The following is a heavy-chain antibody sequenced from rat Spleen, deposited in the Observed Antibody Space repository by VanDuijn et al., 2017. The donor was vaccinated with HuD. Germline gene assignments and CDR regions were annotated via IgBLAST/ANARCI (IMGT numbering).Heavy chain of an antibody. D-gene: IGHD1-11*01. V-gene: IGHV5S13*01. J-gene: IGHJ3*01. CDR2: ISTSGSVT. CDR3: ARHGGLRNWFAY. Sequence: EVQLVESGGGLVQPGGSLKLSCAASGFTFSDYDMAWVRQAPTRGLEWIASISTSGSVTYYRDSVKGRFTISRDDAKSTQYLQMDSLRSEDTATYYCARHGGLRNWFAYWGQGTLVTVSP. CDR1: GFTFSDYD.